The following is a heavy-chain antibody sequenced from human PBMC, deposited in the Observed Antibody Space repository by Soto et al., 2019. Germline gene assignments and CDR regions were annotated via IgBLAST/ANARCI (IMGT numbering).Heavy chain of an antibody. CDR3: ARKRSDNPINWFEP. V-gene: IGHV4-31*03. D-gene: IGHD3-3*01. J-gene: IGHJ5*02. CDR1: GGSISSGGYY. Sequence: PSETLSLSCTVSGGSISSGGYYWSWIRQHPGKGLEWIGYIYYSGSTYYNPSLKSRVTISVDTSKNQFPLKLSSVTAADTAVFYCARKRSDNPINWFEPWGQGTLVTVSS. CDR2: IYYSGST.